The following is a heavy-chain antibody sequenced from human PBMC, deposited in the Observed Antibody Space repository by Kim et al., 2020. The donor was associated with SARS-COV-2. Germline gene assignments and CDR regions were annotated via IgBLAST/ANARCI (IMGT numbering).Heavy chain of an antibody. Sequence: AQKFQGRVTMTRDKSTRTVYMELSSLTSEDTAVYYCARGRGEAVDGKPLAYWGQGTLATVSS. J-gene: IGHJ4*03. CDR3: ARGRGEAVDGKPLAY. D-gene: IGHD6-19*01. V-gene: IGHV1-46*01.